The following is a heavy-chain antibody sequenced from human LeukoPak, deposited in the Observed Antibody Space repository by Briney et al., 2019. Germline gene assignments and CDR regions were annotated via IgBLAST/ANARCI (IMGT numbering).Heavy chain of an antibody. Sequence: SETLSLTCTVSDNSISNYYWSWIRQPPGKGLEWIGRIYTSGSTNYNPSLKSRVTISVDTSKNQFSLKLSSVTAADTAVYYCARRIAAADASDIWGQGTMVTVSS. CDR2: IYTSGST. CDR3: ARRIAAADASDI. CDR1: DNSISNYY. D-gene: IGHD6-13*01. V-gene: IGHV4-4*08. J-gene: IGHJ3*02.